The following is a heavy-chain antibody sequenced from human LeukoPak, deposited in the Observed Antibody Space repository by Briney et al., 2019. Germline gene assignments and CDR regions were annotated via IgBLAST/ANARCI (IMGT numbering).Heavy chain of an antibody. D-gene: IGHD3-10*01. Sequence: GGSLRLSCAASGFTFSSYPMSWVRQAPGKGLEWVSVIIGSGITTFYADSVKGRFTISRDNSKNTLYLQMNSLRAEDTAIYHCAKLWTGSYPRYFDYWGQGTLVTVSS. CDR2: IIGSGITT. CDR3: AKLWTGSYPRYFDY. V-gene: IGHV3-23*01. CDR1: GFTFSSYP. J-gene: IGHJ4*02.